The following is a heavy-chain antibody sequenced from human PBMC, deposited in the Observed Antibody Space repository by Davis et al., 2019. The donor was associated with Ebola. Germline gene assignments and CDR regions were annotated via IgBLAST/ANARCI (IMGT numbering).Heavy chain of an antibody. D-gene: IGHD3-16*02. CDR2: IRSDGSNK. CDR1: GFTFSSHG. CDR3: AKDLSWSFDC. V-gene: IGHV3-30*02. Sequence: PGGSLRLSCAASGFTFSSHGMDWVRQAPGKGLEWLAYIRSDGSNKYYADSVKGRFTISRDNSKNTLYLQMNSLRAEDTAVYYCAKDLSWSFDCWGQGTLATVSS. J-gene: IGHJ4*02.